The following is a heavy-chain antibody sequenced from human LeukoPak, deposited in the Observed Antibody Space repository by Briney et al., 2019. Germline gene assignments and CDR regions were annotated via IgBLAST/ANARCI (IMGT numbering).Heavy chain of an antibody. CDR1: GFPFSSYS. Sequence: GGSLRLSCAASGFPFSSYSIHWVRQAPGKGLEWVAVISYDGSIKYYADSVKGRFTIARDNSKNTLLLQLNSLKAEDTAVYYCARDLGRSGIGVVIYWYFDLWGRGTLVTVSS. J-gene: IGHJ2*01. V-gene: IGHV3-30-3*01. CDR2: ISYDGSIK. CDR3: ARDLGRSGIGVVIYWYFDL. D-gene: IGHD3-22*01.